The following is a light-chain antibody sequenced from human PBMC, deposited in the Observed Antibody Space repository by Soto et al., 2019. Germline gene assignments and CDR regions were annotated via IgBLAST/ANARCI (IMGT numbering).Light chain of an antibody. V-gene: IGKV3-11*01. J-gene: IGKJ1*01. CDR1: QSINRH. CDR2: DAS. CDR3: QQYESSPRT. Sequence: EIVLTQSPATLSLSPGERATLSCRASQSINRHLAWYQQKPGQAPRLLILDASDRATGIPARFSGSGSGTDFTLTISSLEPEDFAVYYCQQYESSPRTFGQGTKVDIK.